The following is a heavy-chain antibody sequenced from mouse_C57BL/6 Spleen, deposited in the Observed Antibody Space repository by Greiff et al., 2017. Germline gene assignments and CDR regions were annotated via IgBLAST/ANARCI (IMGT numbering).Heavy chain of an antibody. D-gene: IGHD1-1*01. Sequence: VQLQQSGPGLVQPSQSLSITCTVSGFSLTSYGVHWVRQSPGKGLEWLGVICRGGSTDYNAAFMSRLSITKDNSKSQVFFKMNSLQADDTAIYYCAKEGAYYGSSSYAMDYWGQGTSVTVSS. CDR1: GFSLTSYG. V-gene: IGHV2-5*01. J-gene: IGHJ4*01. CDR2: ICRGGST. CDR3: AKEGAYYGSSSYAMDY.